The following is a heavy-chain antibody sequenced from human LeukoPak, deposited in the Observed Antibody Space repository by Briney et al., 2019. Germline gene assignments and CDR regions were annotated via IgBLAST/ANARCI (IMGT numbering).Heavy chain of an antibody. V-gene: IGHV1-69*02. CDR2: IIPILGIA. Sequence: GSSVKVSCKASGGTFSSYTISLVRQAPGQGLEWMGRIIPILGIANYAQKFQGRVTITADKSTSTAYMELSSLRSEETAVYYCGPLGGRIAAAGLDYWGQGTLVTVSS. J-gene: IGHJ4*02. D-gene: IGHD6-13*01. CDR3: GPLGGRIAAAGLDY. CDR1: GGTFSSYT.